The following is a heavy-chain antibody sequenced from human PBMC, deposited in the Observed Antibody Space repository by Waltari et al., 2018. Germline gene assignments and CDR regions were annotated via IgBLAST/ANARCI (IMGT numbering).Heavy chain of an antibody. CDR2: IIPFFGTA. CDR3: AGDADSSCYWDY. CDR1: GGSFSSYA. D-gene: IGHD3-22*01. J-gene: IGHJ4*02. Sequence: QVQLVQSGAEVKKPGSSVTVSCKDSGGSFSSYANSWVRQAPGQGLGWMGGIIPFFGTANYAQKFHGRVTITADESTSPAYIEPGSLGSEDTAVYYCAGDADSSCYWDYWGQGTLVTFSS. V-gene: IGHV1-69*01.